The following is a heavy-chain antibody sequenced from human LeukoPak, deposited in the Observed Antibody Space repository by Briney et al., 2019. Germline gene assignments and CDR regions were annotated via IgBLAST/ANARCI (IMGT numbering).Heavy chain of an antibody. CDR3: AKVPSNGGNSDDF. CDR2: VSGIGDNT. CDR1: GFMFTSYA. Sequence: PGGSLRLSCAGSGFMFTSYALGWVRQAPGKGLEWVATVSGIGDNTHYADSVKGRFTISRDNSKNMVFLQMTSLRVEDTAVYYCAKVPSNGGNSDDFWGQGTQVTVSS. D-gene: IGHD2-8*01. J-gene: IGHJ4*02. V-gene: IGHV3-23*01.